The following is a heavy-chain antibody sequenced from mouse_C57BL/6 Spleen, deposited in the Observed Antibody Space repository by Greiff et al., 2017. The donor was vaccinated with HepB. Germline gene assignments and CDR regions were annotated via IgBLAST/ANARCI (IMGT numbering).Heavy chain of an antibody. V-gene: IGHV1-81*01. CDR3: ARHYSLGSWYYFDY. CDR1: GYTFTSYG. Sequence: QVQLQQSGAELARPGASVKLSCKASGYTFTSYGISWVKQRTGQGLEWIGEIYPRSGNTYYNEKFKGKATLTADKSSSTAYMELRSLTSEDSAVYFCARHYSLGSWYYFDYWGQGTTLTVAS. CDR2: IYPRSGNT. J-gene: IGHJ2*01. D-gene: IGHD1-1*02.